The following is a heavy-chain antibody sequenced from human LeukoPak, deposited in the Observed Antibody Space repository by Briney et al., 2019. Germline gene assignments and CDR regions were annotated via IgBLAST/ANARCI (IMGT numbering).Heavy chain of an antibody. J-gene: IGHJ4*02. D-gene: IGHD6-13*01. V-gene: IGHV1-2*02. CDR2: INPNSGGT. CDR3: ARNPHANSWYDY. Sequence: ASVKVSCKASGYAFIGSYMHWVRQAPGQGLDWMGWINPNSGGTNYAQKFQGRVIMTRDTSISTAYMELSSLRSDDTAVYFCARNPHANSWYDYWGQGTMVTVSS. CDR1: GYAFIGSY.